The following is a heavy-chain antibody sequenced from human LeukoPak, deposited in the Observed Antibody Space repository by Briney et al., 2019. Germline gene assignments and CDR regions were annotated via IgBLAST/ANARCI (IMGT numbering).Heavy chain of an antibody. Sequence: PGGSLRLSCSTSGVTFSGYSMNWVRRAPGKGLEWLSYISASGGTTYYADSVNGRFTISRDNAKNSLFPEMNSLRVDDTAMYFCARSSLERHYSFDFWGRGTLVTVSS. V-gene: IGHV3-48*01. D-gene: IGHD1-1*01. J-gene: IGHJ4*02. CDR3: ARSSLERHYSFDF. CDR2: ISASGGTT. CDR1: GVTFSGYS.